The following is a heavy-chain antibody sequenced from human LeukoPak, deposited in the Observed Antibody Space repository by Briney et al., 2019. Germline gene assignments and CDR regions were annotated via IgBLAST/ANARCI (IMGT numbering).Heavy chain of an antibody. D-gene: IGHD6-6*01. Sequence: LEWIGSIYYSGSTYYNPSLKSRVTISVDTSKNQFSLKLSSVTAADTAVYYCARQAARLFDYWGQGTLVTVSS. J-gene: IGHJ4*02. V-gene: IGHV4-39*01. CDR2: IYYSGST. CDR3: ARQAARLFDY.